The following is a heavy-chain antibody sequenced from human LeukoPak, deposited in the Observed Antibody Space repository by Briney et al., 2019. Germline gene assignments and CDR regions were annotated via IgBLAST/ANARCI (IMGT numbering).Heavy chain of an antibody. V-gene: IGHV3-48*01. CDR1: GFTFSSYS. J-gene: IGHJ4*02. Sequence: PGGSLRLSCAASGFTFSSYSMNWVRQAPGKGLERVSYISSSSSTIYYADSVKGRFTISRDNAKNSLYLQMNSLRAEDTAVYYCARDPPGSWGQGTLVTVS. CDR2: ISSSSSTI. CDR3: ARDPPGS. D-gene: IGHD7-27*01.